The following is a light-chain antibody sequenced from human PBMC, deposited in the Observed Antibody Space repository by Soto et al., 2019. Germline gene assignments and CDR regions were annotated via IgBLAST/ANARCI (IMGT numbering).Light chain of an antibody. CDR1: QRVSSSY. CDR2: GAS. CDR3: QQYGSSPWT. Sequence: EIVSTQSPGTLSLSPGERATLSCRASQRVSSSYLAWYQQKPGQAPRLLIYGASSRATGIPDRFSGSGSGTDFTLTISRLEPEDFAVYYCQQYGSSPWTFGQGTKV. J-gene: IGKJ1*01. V-gene: IGKV3-20*01.